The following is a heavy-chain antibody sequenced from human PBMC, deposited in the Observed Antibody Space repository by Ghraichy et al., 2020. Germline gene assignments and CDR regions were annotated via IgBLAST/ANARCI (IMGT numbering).Heavy chain of an antibody. Sequence: GGSLRLSCAASGFTFSSYAMSWVRQAPGKGLEWVSAISGSGGSTYYADSVKGRFTISRDNSKNTLYLQMNSLRAEDTAVYYCAKVDYYDSSGSYAREYFQHWGQGTLVTVSS. CDR3: AKVDYYDSSGSYAREYFQH. V-gene: IGHV3-23*01. J-gene: IGHJ1*01. D-gene: IGHD3-22*01. CDR2: ISGSGGST. CDR1: GFTFSSYA.